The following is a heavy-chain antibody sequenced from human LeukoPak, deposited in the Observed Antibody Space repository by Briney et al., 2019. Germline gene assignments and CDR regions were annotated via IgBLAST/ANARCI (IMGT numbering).Heavy chain of an antibody. CDR3: ARNGCGGGRCYYFDH. CDR1: GFTFIGYA. J-gene: IGHJ4*02. V-gene: IGHV3-33*01. CDR2: IWYDGSNK. D-gene: IGHD2-21*01. Sequence: GGSLRLTSAVSGFTFIGYAMHWVRQAPGKGLEWVAVIWYDGSNKYHADSVKGRFTISRDNSKNTLYLQMNSLRAEDTAVYYCARNGCGGGRCYYFDHWGQGTLVTVSS.